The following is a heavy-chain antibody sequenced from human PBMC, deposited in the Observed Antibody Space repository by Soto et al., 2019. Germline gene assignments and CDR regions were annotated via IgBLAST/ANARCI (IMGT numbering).Heavy chain of an antibody. CDR2: INADNGHT. D-gene: IGHD3-10*01. J-gene: IGHJ4*02. CDR1: GYTFTSYA. V-gene: IGHV1-3*01. Sequence: ASVKVSCKASGYTFTSYAMHWLRQAPGQRLEWMGWINADNGHTKFSQKFQGRVTITRDTSTNTAYMDLSSLRSEDTAVYYCARDSASGSYYPLDYWGQGTLVTVS. CDR3: ARDSASGSYYPLDY.